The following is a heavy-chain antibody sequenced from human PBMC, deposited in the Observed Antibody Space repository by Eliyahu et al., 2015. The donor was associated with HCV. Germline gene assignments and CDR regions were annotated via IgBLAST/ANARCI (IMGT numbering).Heavy chain of an antibody. D-gene: IGHD6-19*01. J-gene: IGHJ5*02. CDR3: ARARPRYSSGWYVGGNWFDP. Sequence: QVQLQQWGAGLLKPSETLSLTCAVYGGSFSGYYWXWIRQPPGKGLEWIGEINHSGSTNYNPSLKSRVTISVDTSKNQFSLKLSSVTAADTAVYYCARARPRYSSGWYVGGNWFDPWGQGTLVTVSS. CDR1: GGSFSGYY. CDR2: INHSGST. V-gene: IGHV4-34*01.